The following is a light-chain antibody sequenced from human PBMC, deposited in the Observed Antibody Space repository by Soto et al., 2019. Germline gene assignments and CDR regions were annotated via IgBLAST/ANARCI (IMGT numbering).Light chain of an antibody. CDR3: QQYNSYSWT. Sequence: IHMTLSPSSLSVSVGVRVTITCRASQSISCYLNWYQQKPGKAPNLLIYDASSLESGVPSRFSGIGTGTDFTLTISSLQPDDFGTYYCQQYNSYSWTFGKGTKVAIK. CDR1: QSISCY. J-gene: IGKJ1*01. CDR2: DAS. V-gene: IGKV1-5*01.